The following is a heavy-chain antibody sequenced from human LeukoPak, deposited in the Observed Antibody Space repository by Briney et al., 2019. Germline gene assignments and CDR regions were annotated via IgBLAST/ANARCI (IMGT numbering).Heavy chain of an antibody. V-gene: IGHV4-34*01. D-gene: IGHD3-10*01. CDR1: GGSFSGYY. CDR2: INHSGST. CDR3: ARGLYYYGSGSYYSPPWYYYYGMDV. Sequence: SETLSLTCAVYGGSFSGYYWSWIRQPPGKGLEWVGEINHSGSTNYNPSLKRRVTISVDTSKNQFSLKLSSVTAADTAVYYCARGLYYYGSGSYYSPPWYYYYGMDVWGKGTTVTVSS. J-gene: IGHJ6*04.